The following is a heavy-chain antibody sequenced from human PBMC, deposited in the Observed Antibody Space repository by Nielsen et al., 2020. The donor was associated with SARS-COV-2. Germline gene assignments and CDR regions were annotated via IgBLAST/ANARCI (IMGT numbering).Heavy chain of an antibody. V-gene: IGHV5-51*01. CDR3: ARQPRSIISNWFDP. CDR2: IYPGDSDI. J-gene: IGHJ5*02. D-gene: IGHD2/OR15-2a*01. CDR1: GYTFTSYW. Sequence: GESLKISCQGSGYTFTSYWIAWVRQMPGKGLEWMGIIYPGDSDIRYSPSFQGLVTFSADKSITTAYLQWSSLEASDSAMYYCARQPRSIISNWFDPWGQGTLVTVST.